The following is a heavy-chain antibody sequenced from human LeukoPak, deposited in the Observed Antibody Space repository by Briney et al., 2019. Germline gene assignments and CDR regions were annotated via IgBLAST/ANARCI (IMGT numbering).Heavy chain of an antibody. Sequence: SVKVSCKASGYTFTSYGISWVRQAPGQGLEWMGRIIPILGIANYAQKFQGRVTITADKSTSTAYMELSSLRSEDTAVYYCARDLLIYSSSSWFDPWGQGTLVTVSS. J-gene: IGHJ5*02. V-gene: IGHV1-69*04. CDR3: ARDLLIYSSSSWFDP. D-gene: IGHD6-6*01. CDR2: IIPILGIA. CDR1: GYTFTSYG.